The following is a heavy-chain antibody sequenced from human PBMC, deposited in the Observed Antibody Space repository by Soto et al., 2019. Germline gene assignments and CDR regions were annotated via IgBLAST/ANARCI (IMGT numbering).Heavy chain of an antibody. CDR3: ATGREGYCSSTSCYRWCDP. D-gene: IGHD2-2*01. J-gene: IGHJ5*02. CDR2: INHSGST. V-gene: IGHV4-34*01. Sequence: PSETLSLTCAVYGGSFSGYYWSWIRQPPGKGLEWIGEINHSGSTNYNPSLKSRVTISVDTSKNQFSLKLSSVTAADTAVYYCATGREGYCSSTSCYRWCDPWGQGTLGTVAS. CDR1: GGSFSGYY.